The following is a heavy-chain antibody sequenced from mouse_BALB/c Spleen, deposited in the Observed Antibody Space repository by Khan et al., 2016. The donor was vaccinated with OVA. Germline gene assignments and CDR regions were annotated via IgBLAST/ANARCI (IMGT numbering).Heavy chain of an antibody. J-gene: IGHJ3*01. CDR3: ADHLTGSFAD. CDR1: GFTFSSYS. V-gene: IGHV5-6*01. D-gene: IGHD4-1*01. Sequence: EVQRVESGGDLVKPGGSLKLSCAASGFTFSSYSMSWVRQTPDKRLEWVASISSGGDYTYYPDSVKGRFTISRDNAKNTLYLQMSDLKSEDTAMYYCADHLTGSFADWGQGTLVTVSA. CDR2: ISSGGDYT.